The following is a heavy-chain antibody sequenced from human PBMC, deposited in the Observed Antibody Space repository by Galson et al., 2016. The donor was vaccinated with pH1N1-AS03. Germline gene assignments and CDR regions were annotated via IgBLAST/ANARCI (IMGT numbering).Heavy chain of an antibody. CDR2: IDSDDDK. V-gene: IGHV2-70*20. CDR1: GFSLTSPGVC. J-gene: IGHJ4*02. CDR3: ARVWGAAAGYFDY. D-gene: IGHD6-13*01. Sequence: PALVKPTQTLTLTCSFSGFSLTSPGVCVNWVRQPPGKALEWLATIDSDDDKYYTTSLKTRLTISKDTSKNQVVLTMTNMDPVDTATYYCARVWGAAAGYFDYWGPGNLVVVSS.